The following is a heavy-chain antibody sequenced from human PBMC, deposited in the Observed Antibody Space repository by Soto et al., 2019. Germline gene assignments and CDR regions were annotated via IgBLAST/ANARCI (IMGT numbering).Heavy chain of an antibody. CDR3: ARAGYCSGGSCFDY. CDR1: GYSISSGYY. J-gene: IGHJ4*02. CDR2: IYHSGST. V-gene: IGHV4-38-2*01. Sequence: PSETLSLTCAVSGYSISSGYYWGWIRQPPGKGLEWIGSIYHSGSTYYNPSLKSRVTISVDTSKNQFSLKLSSVTAADTAVYYCARAGYCSGGSCFDYWGQGTQVTVSS. D-gene: IGHD2-15*01.